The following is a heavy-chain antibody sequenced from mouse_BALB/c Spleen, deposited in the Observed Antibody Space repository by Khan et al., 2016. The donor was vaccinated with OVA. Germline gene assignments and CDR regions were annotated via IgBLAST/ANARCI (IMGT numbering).Heavy chain of an antibody. CDR2: ISSGGTYT. Sequence: EVELVESGGGLVKPGGSLKVSCAVSGFTLSRYAMSWVRQTPEKRLEWVATISSGGTYTYYPDSVKGRFTISRDNAENTLYLQMSSLRYEATPMFYCARSDGYYGRGAMDYWGQGTSVTVSS. CDR1: GFTLSRYA. D-gene: IGHD2-3*01. CDR3: ARSDGYYGRGAMDY. V-gene: IGHV5-9-3*01. J-gene: IGHJ4*01.